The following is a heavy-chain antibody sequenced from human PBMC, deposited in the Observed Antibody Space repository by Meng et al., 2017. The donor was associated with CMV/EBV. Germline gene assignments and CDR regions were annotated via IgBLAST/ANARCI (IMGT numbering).Heavy chain of an antibody. CDR2: IIPIFGTA. D-gene: IGHD1-20*01. CDR3: ASVTGIGWWYFDL. V-gene: IGHV1-69*01. CDR1: GGTFSSYA. Sequence: VTFGAGVKKPGSSGKVSCKPFGGTFSSYAISWVRQAPGQGLEWMGGIIPIFGTANYAQKFQGRVTITADESTSTAYMELSSLRSEDTAVYYCASVTGIGWWYFDLWGRGTLVTVSS. J-gene: IGHJ2*01.